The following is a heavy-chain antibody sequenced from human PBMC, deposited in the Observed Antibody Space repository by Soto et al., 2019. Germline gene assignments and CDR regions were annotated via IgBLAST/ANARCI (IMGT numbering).Heavy chain of an antibody. V-gene: IGHV3-30-3*01. CDR2: ISYDGSNK. CDR1: GFTFSSYA. CDR3: ARSGSPNLFDY. J-gene: IGHJ4*02. Sequence: QVQLVESGGGVVQPGRSLRLSCAASGFTFSSYAMHWVRQAPGKGLEWVAVISYDGSNKYYADSVKGRFTISRDNSKNTLYLQMNSLRAEDTAVYYCARSGSPNLFDYWGQGTLVTVSS.